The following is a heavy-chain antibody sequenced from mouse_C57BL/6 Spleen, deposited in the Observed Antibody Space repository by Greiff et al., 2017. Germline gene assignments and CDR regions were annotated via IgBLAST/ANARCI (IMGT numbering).Heavy chain of an antibody. CDR1: GYTFTSYW. J-gene: IGHJ4*01. V-gene: IGHV1-64*01. D-gene: IGHD2-3*01. CDR2: IHPNSGST. CDR3: ASADGYYDARDY. Sequence: QVQLQQPGAELVKPGASVKLSCKASGYTFTSYWMHWVKQRPGQGLEWIGMIHPNSGSTNYNEKFKSKATLTVDKSSSTAYMQLSSLTSEDSAVYYCASADGYYDARDYWGQGTSVTVSS.